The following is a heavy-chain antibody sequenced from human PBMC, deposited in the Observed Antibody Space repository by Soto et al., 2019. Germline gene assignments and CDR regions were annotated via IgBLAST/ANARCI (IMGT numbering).Heavy chain of an antibody. J-gene: IGHJ4*02. Sequence: GGSLRLSCAASGFTFSSYAMSWVRQAPGKGLEWVSTISGSGGSTYYADSVKGRFTISRDNSKNTLYLQMNSLRAGDTAVYYCAKGQGSSWYEIDYWGQGTLVTVSS. CDR1: GFTFSSYA. V-gene: IGHV3-23*01. D-gene: IGHD6-13*01. CDR3: AKGQGSSWYEIDY. CDR2: ISGSGGST.